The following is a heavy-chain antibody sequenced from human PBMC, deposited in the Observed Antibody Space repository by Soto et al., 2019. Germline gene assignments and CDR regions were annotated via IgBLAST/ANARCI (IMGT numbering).Heavy chain of an antibody. CDR2: VSPPFRTS. V-gene: IGHV1-69*01. CDR1: GVSFNNNG. CDR3: ARVLYYGSGSYSPYGMDV. J-gene: IGHJ6*02. D-gene: IGHD3-10*01. Sequence: QVQLVQSGAEVKKPGSSVKESCKTSGVSFNNNGSGWVRQAPGHGLEWMGGVSPPFRTSNYARKFQGRISITADASTGTVNMELSSLTSEDSAQYYCARVLYYGSGSYSPYGMDVWGQGTTVTVSS.